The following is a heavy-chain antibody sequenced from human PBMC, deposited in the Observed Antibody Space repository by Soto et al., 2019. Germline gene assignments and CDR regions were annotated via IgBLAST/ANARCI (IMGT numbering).Heavy chain of an antibody. J-gene: IGHJ4*02. CDR3: AREGSYSAYNFAHGIQLWSFDF. CDR2: IFSSGST. Sequence: SETPSLTCTVSGGSINTFYWSWVRQPAGKGLEWIGRIFSSGSTSFNPSLESRVAMSVDTSKNHFSLNLSSVTAADMAVYYCAREGSYSAYNFAHGIQLWSFDFWGQGALVTVSS. CDR1: GGSINTFY. D-gene: IGHD5-12*01. V-gene: IGHV4-4*07.